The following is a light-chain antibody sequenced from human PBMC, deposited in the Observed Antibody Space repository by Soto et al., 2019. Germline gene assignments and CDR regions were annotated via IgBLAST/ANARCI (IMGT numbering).Light chain of an antibody. V-gene: IGKV3-20*01. J-gene: IGKJ4*01. Sequence: EIVLTQSPGTLSLSPGESTTLSCRASQSVGRNFLAWYQQKPGRAPRLLIHGASYRATGVPDRFSGSGSETDFTLTISRLEPEDFAVYYCHQYAASPLTFCGGTKVEIK. CDR2: GAS. CDR3: HQYAASPLT. CDR1: QSVGRNF.